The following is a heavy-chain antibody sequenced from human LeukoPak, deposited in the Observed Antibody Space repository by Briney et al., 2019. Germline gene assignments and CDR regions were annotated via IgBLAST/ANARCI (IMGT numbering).Heavy chain of an antibody. Sequence: GGSLRLSCAASGLTFSGSAMHWVRQASGKGLEWVGRIRSKANSYATAYAASVSGRFTISRDNSKNTLYLQMNSLRAEDTAVYNCAKGDFYGSGRDYYYYMDVWGKGTTVTISS. CDR3: AKGDFYGSGRDYYYYMDV. J-gene: IGHJ6*03. D-gene: IGHD3-10*01. CDR2: IRSKANSYAT. CDR1: GLTFSGSA. V-gene: IGHV3-73*01.